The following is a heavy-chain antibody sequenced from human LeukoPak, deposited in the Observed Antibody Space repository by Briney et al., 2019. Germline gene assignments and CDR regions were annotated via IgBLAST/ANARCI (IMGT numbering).Heavy chain of an antibody. J-gene: IGHJ3*02. V-gene: IGHV1-2*02. CDR1: GYTFTGYY. CDR3: ARWRAWIQGDKRVKDAFDI. Sequence: ASVKVSCKASGYTFTGYYMPWVRQAPGQGLEWMGWIHPNSGGTNYAPKFQGRVTMTRDTSISTAYMELSRLRSDDTAVYYCARWRAWIQGDKRVKDAFDIWGQGTMVTVSS. D-gene: IGHD5-18*01. CDR2: IHPNSGGT.